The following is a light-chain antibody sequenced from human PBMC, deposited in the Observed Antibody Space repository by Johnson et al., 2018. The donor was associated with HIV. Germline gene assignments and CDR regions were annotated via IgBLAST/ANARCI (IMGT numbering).Light chain of an antibody. V-gene: IGLV1-51*01. CDR3: RTWDSSLSASYV. Sequence: QAVLTQPPSVSAAPGQKVTFSCSGSTSNIGNNDVSWYRHLPGTAPKLLIYDNYKRPSGIPDRFSGSKSGTSATLGITGLQTGDEADYYCRTWDSSLSASYVFGTGTKVTVL. CDR2: DNY. CDR1: TSNIGNND. J-gene: IGLJ1*01.